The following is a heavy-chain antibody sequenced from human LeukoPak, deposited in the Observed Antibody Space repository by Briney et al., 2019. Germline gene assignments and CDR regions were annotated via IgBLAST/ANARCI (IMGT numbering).Heavy chain of an antibody. CDR3: AKVYSGYDYGGYYFDY. Sequence: PGGSLRLSCAASGFTFSSYAMSWVRQAPGKGLEWVSAISGSGGSTYYADSVRGRFTISRDNSKNTLYLQMNSLRAGDTAVYYCAKVYSGYDYGGYYFDYWGQGTLVTVSS. D-gene: IGHD5-12*01. J-gene: IGHJ4*02. CDR2: ISGSGGST. CDR1: GFTFSSYA. V-gene: IGHV3-23*01.